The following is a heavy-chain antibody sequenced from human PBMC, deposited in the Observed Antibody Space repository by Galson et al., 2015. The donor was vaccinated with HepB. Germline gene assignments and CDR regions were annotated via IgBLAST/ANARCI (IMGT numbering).Heavy chain of an antibody. CDR3: ARSSGDYYDYTSAEYFQH. CDR2: IIPIFGTA. D-gene: IGHD3-22*01. Sequence: SVKVSCKASGGTFSSYAISWVRQAPGQGLEWMGGIIPIFGTANYAQKFQGRVTITADESTSTAYMELSSLRSEDTAVYYCARSSGDYYDYTSAEYFQHWGQGTLVTVSS. J-gene: IGHJ1*01. CDR1: GGTFSSYA. V-gene: IGHV1-69*13.